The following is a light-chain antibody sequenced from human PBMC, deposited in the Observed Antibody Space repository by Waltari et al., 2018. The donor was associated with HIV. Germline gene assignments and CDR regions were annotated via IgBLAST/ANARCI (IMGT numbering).Light chain of an antibody. CDR1: QHLLYSSNNKNY. CDR2: WAS. Sequence: DIVMTQAPDSLAVSLGERAALNCRSSQHLLYSSNNKNYLAWYQQKPGQPPKLLIYWASTRESGVPDRFSGSGSGTDFTLTISSLQAEDVAVYFCQQYYTTPRTFGQGTKLEI. CDR3: QQYYTTPRT. J-gene: IGKJ2*01. V-gene: IGKV4-1*01.